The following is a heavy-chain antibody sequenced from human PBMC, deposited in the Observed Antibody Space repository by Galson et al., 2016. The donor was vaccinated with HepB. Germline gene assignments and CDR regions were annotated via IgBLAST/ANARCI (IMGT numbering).Heavy chain of an antibody. J-gene: IGHJ3*02. V-gene: IGHV3-23*01. D-gene: IGHD6-19*01. CDR3: AEISLVGYNSGWGGSFDI. CDR1: GFSISIYS. CDR2: IRGSGTGT. Sequence: SLRLSCAASGFSISIYSMNWVRQAPGKGQEWVSAIRGSGTGTSYTDSVKGRFTISRDNSKNTLYLQMNSLRAEDAAVYYCAEISLVGYNSGWGGSFDIWGRGTMVTVSS.